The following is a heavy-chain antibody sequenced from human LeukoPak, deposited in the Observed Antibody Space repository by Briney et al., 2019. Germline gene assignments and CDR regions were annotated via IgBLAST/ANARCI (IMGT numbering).Heavy chain of an antibody. CDR2: INSDGSST. J-gene: IGHJ4*02. CDR3: TRVFVGDEYSSSGY. V-gene: IGHV3-74*01. Sequence: TGGSLRLSCAASGFTFSRYYMHWVRQASGKGLVWVSRINSDGSSTTYADSVKGRFTISRDNAKNTLYLQMNSLKVEDTAVYYCTRVFVGDEYSSSGYWGQGTLVTVSS. D-gene: IGHD6-13*01. CDR1: GFTFSRYY.